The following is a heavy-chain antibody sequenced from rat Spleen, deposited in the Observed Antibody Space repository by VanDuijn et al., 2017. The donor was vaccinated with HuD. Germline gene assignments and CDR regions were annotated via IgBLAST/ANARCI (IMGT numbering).Heavy chain of an antibody. Sequence: EVQLVESGGGLVWSGRSLKLSCAASGFTFSSFPMAWVRQAPKKGLEWVASISYEGSSTYYGDSVKGRFSISRDNAKSTLYLQMNSLRSEDTATYYCARHEKQLYVVDAWGQGASVTVSS. D-gene: IGHD1-10*01. J-gene: IGHJ4*01. CDR3: ARHEKQLYVVDA. CDR1: GFTFSSFP. CDR2: ISYEGSST. V-gene: IGHV5-22*01.